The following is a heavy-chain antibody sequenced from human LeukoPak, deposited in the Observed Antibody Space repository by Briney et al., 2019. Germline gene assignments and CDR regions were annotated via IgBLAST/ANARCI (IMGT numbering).Heavy chain of an antibody. J-gene: IGHJ6*04. D-gene: IGHD2-15*01. V-gene: IGHV3-30*18. Sequence: PGGSLRLSCAASGFTFSSYGMHWVRQAPGKGLEWVAVISYDGSNKYYADSVKGRFTISRDNSKNTLYLQMNSLRAEDTAVYYCAKSWVANYYYGMDVWGKGTTVTVSS. CDR3: AKSWVANYYYGMDV. CDR2: ISYDGSNK. CDR1: GFTFSSYG.